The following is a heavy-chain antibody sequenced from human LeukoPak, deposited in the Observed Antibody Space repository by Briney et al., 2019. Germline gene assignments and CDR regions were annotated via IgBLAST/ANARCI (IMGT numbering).Heavy chain of an antibody. CDR2: IYYSGST. V-gene: IGHV4-39*01. J-gene: IGHJ4*02. Sequence: MTSETLSLTCTVSGGSISSSSYYWGWIRQPPGKGLEWIGSIYYSGSTYYNPSLKSRVTISVDTSKNQFSLKLSSVTAADTAVYYCARLIDGDYVIAYPYFDYWGQGTLVTVSS. D-gene: IGHD4-17*01. CDR1: GGSISSSSYY. CDR3: ARLIDGDYVIAYPYFDY.